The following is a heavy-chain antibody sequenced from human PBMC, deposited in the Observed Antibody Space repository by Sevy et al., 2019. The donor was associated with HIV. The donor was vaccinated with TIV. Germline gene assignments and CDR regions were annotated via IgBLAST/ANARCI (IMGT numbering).Heavy chain of an antibody. J-gene: IGHJ2*01. CDR1: GFPFNNYA. CDR2: ISGGGGGP. D-gene: IGHD6-13*01. CDR3: AKHYIHDIADGWYFDL. V-gene: IGHV3-23*01. Sequence: GSLRLSCAASGFPFNNYAMSWVRQAPGKGLEGKGLEWVSNISGGGGGPYYADSVGVRLTTSSDNSKNTLNLQVNSLGVEDTAVYDCAKHYIHDIADGWYFDLWGRGTLVTVSS.